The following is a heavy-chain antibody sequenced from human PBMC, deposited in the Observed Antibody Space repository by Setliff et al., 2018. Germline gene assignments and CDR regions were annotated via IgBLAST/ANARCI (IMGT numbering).Heavy chain of an antibody. J-gene: IGHJ3*02. Sequence: SETLSLTCGVSGISISSGHYWGWIRQPPGKGLEWIATIYHKGRTYYNPSLDSRVTISLDTSKNHFSLRLSSVTAADTAVYYCASPRRDDLDSPFDAFDIWGQGTKVTISS. CDR1: GISISSGHY. CDR2: IYHKGRT. CDR3: ASPRRDDLDSPFDAFDI. V-gene: IGHV4-38-2*01. D-gene: IGHD3-3*01.